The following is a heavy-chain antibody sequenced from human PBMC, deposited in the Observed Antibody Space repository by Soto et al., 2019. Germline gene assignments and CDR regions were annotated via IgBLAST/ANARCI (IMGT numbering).Heavy chain of an antibody. CDR1: GGSVSSSNYY. V-gene: IGHV4-39*01. D-gene: IGHD5-12*01. CDR3: ARLEGLATIAYYFDC. CDR2: IYYRGST. Sequence: QLQLQESGPGLVKPSETLSLTCTVSGGSVSSSNYYWGWIRQSPGKGLEWIGSIYYRGSTYYNPSLESRVTISVDKSKNRFSLRVISVTAADTAVYYCARLEGLATIAYYFDCWGQGTLVTVSS. J-gene: IGHJ4*02.